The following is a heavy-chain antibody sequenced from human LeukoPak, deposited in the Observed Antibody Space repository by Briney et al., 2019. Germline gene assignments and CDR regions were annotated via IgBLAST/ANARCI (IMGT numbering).Heavy chain of an antibody. V-gene: IGHV3-48*03. CDR1: GFTFSSYE. CDR2: ISSSGSTI. J-gene: IGHJ6*02. Sequence: PGGSLRLSCVASGFTFSSYEMNWVRQAPGKGLEWVSYISSSGSTIYYADSVKGRFTISRDNAKNSLYLQMNSLRAEDTAVYYCARDNYGMDVWGQGTTVTVSS. CDR3: ARDNYGMDV.